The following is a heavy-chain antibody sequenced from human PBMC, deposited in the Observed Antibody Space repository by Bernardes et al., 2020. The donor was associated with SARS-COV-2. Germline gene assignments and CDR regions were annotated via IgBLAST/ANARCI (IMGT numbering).Heavy chain of an antibody. CDR3: ARVGGYDYGNLNYCYMDV. CDR1: GVSTSAYY. Sequence: SQSLSPTCAVSGVSTSAYYWGWVRQPAGKGLEWIGRVLTSGSPNFHPSLKSRVTMSVDTSKSQFSLKLNSVTAADTAVYFCARVGGYDYGNLNYCYMDVWGQGTTVTVSS. V-gene: IGHV4-4*07. J-gene: IGHJ6*03. D-gene: IGHD5-12*01. CDR2: VLTSGSP.